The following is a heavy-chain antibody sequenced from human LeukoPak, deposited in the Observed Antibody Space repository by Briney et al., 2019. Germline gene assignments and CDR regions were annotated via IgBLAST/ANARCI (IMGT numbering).Heavy chain of an antibody. J-gene: IGHJ1*01. Sequence: PSETLSLTCAVYGGSFSGYYWSWIRQPPGKGLEWIGEINHSGSTNYNPSLKSRVTISVDTSKNQFSPKLSSVTAADTAVYYCARGFSSSWYGWGYFQHWGQGTLVTVSS. V-gene: IGHV4-34*01. D-gene: IGHD6-13*01. CDR1: GGSFSGYY. CDR3: ARGFSSSWYGWGYFQH. CDR2: INHSGST.